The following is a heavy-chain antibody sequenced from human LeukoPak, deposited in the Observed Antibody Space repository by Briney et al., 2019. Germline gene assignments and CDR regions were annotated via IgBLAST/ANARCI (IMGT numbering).Heavy chain of an antibody. D-gene: IGHD5-12*01. V-gene: IGHV4-34*01. CDR1: DGAFSDYY. CDR2: INHSGNT. Sequence: PSETLSLTCAVYDGAFSDYYWSWIRQPPGKGLEWTGGINHSGNTNYRPSLKSRVTISVDTSKKQFSLNVTSVTAADTAVYYCARALGSYSGYDYYWFDPWGQGTLVTVSS. J-gene: IGHJ5*02. CDR3: ARALGSYSGYDYYWFDP.